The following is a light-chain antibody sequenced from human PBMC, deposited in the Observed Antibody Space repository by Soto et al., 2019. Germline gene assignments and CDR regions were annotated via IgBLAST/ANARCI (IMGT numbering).Light chain of an antibody. V-gene: IGKV3-11*01. CDR1: QSFRGP. J-gene: IGKJ5*01. CDR2: DAY. CDR3: QQRHMWPIT. Sequence: VVLTQSPGTLSLSPGERATLSCSASQSFRGPLSWYQQKPGQAPRLLIYDAYNRATGIPPRFSGSGSGTDFTLTISSLEPEDSAVYYCQQRHMWPITFGQGTRLEIK.